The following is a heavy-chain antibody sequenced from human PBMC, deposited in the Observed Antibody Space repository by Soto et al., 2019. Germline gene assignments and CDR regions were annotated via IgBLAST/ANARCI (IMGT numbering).Heavy chain of an antibody. Sequence: EVQLLESGGGLVQPGGSLRLSCAASGFTFSDYAMSWVRQAPGKGLEWVSAISGGGGSTYYADSVKGRFTVSRDNSKNTVYLQMNILSGEDTAVYYCAKGSYNYYFYDMDDWGQGTTVTVSS. D-gene: IGHD1-26*01. V-gene: IGHV3-23*01. J-gene: IGHJ6*02. CDR3: AKGSYNYYFYDMDD. CDR2: ISGGGGST. CDR1: GFTFSDYA.